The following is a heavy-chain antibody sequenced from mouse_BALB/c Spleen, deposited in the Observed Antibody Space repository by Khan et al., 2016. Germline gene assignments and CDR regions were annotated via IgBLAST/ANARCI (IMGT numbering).Heavy chain of an antibody. CDR3: ASSRGDYGNYAWFAY. Sequence: IQLVQSGAELVKPGASVKLSCTASGFNIKDTYMHWVKQRPEQGLEWIGRIDPANGNTKYDPKFQGKATITADTSSNTAYLQLSSLTSEDTAVYYCASSRGDYGNYAWFAYWGQGTLVTVSA. CDR2: IDPANGNT. CDR1: GFNIKDTY. D-gene: IGHD2-1*01. J-gene: IGHJ3*01. V-gene: IGHV14-3*02.